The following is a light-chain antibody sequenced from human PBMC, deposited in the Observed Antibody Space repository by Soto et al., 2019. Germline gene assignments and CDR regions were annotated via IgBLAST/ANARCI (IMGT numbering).Light chain of an antibody. V-gene: IGLV2-14*01. CDR1: SSDVGGYNY. Sequence: QSVLTQPASVSGSPGQSITISCAGTSSDVGGYNYVSWYQQYPGKAPKLMIYEVRNRPSGVSNRFSGSKSGNTASLTISGLQAEDEADYYCRSYTSSSTVVFGGGTKLTVL. CDR3: RSYTSSSTVV. J-gene: IGLJ2*01. CDR2: EVR.